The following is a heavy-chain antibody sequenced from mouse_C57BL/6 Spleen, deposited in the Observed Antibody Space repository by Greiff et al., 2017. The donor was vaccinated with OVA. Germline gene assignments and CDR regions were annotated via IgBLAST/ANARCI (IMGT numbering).Heavy chain of an antibody. J-gene: IGHJ1*03. CDR1: GFTFNTYA. CDR2: IRSKSSNYAT. Sequence: EVHLVESGGGLVQPKGSLKLSCAASGFTFNTYAMHWVRQAPGKGLEWVARIRSKSSNYATYYADSVKDRFTISRDDSQSMRYLQMNNLKTEDTAMYYCVRDGRNWPYWYCDVWGTGTTVTVSS. V-gene: IGHV10-3*01. D-gene: IGHD4-1*01. CDR3: VRDGRNWPYWYCDV.